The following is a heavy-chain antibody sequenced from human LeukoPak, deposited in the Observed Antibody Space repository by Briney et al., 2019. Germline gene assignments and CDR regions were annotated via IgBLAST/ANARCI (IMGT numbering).Heavy chain of an antibody. CDR2: IWYDGSNK. CDR3: AREGQQLVLDY. J-gene: IGHJ4*02. Sequence: PGGSLRLSCAASGFTFSSYGMHWVRQAPGKGLEWVAVIWYDGSNKYYADSVKGRFTISRDNSKNTLYLQMNSLRAEDTAVYYCAREGQQLVLDYWGQGTLVTVSS. V-gene: IGHV3-33*01. D-gene: IGHD6-13*01. CDR1: GFTFSSYG.